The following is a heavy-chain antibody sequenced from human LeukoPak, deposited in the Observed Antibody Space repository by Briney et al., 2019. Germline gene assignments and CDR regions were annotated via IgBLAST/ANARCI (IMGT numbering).Heavy chain of an antibody. V-gene: IGHV3-23*01. CDR3: AKVGGGIIAVALFDY. CDR2: ISASGDVT. D-gene: IGHD6-19*01. J-gene: IGHJ4*02. Sequence: GGSLRLSCAASGFSFSAYPMGWVRQAPGKGLQWLSGISASGDVTFHADRVKGRFAISRDNSKNTLYLQMTGLRAGDTAEYYCAKVGGGIIAVALFDYWGQGTLVTVSS. CDR1: GFSFSAYP.